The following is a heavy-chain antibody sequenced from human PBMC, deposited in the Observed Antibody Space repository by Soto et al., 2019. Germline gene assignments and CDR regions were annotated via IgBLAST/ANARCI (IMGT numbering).Heavy chain of an antibody. J-gene: IGHJ4*02. CDR1: GFTFSTYG. CDR2: IWFDGNKK. D-gene: IGHD2-21*01. Sequence: QVQLVESGGGVVQPGGSLRLSCAASGFTFSTYGMHWVRQAPGKGLEWVAVIWFDGNKKYYANSVKGRLTISRDNSKNTLYVQMTSLRAEDTAVYYCARGLHSLFDYWGQGTLVTVSS. CDR3: ARGLHSLFDY. V-gene: IGHV3-33*01.